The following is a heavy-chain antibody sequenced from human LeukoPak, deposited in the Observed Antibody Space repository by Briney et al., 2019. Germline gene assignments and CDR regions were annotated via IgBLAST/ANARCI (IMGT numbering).Heavy chain of an antibody. D-gene: IGHD3-3*01. V-gene: IGHV3-23*01. CDR3: AKGPWRIFGVVTPNNWFDP. Sequence: GGSLRLSCAVSGFTLSSYAMSWVRQAPGKGLEWVSAISVSGNTYHADSVKGRFTISRDSSKNTLYLQMNRLRAEDAAVYYCAKGPWRIFGVVTPNNWFDPWGQGTLVTVSS. CDR2: ISVSGNT. CDR1: GFTLSSYA. J-gene: IGHJ5*02.